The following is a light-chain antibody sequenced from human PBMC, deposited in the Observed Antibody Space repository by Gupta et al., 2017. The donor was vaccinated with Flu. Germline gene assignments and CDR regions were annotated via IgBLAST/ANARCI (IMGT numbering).Light chain of an antibody. Sequence: DIQMTQSPSTLSASVGDRVTITCRASQSISSWLAWYHQKPGKAPKLLIYKASSLESGVPSRFSGSGSGTEFTLTISSLHPDDFATYYCQRYNTYSWTFGQGTKVEI. CDR3: QRYNTYSWT. CDR1: QSISSW. J-gene: IGKJ1*01. V-gene: IGKV1-5*03. CDR2: KAS.